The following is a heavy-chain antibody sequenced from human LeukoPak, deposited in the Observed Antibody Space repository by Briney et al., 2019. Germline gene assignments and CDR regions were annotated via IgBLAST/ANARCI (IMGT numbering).Heavy chain of an antibody. J-gene: IGHJ4*02. CDR1: GGSFSGYY. D-gene: IGHD3-22*01. V-gene: IGHV4-34*10. Sequence: SETLSLTCAVCGGSFSGYYWSWLRQPPRKGLEGIGEINHSGSTNYNPPLKSRVTMSVDTSKNQFSLKLSSVTPADTAVYYCAGYYYDSSGIFDYWGQGTLVSVSS. CDR3: AGYYYDSSGIFDY. CDR2: INHSGST.